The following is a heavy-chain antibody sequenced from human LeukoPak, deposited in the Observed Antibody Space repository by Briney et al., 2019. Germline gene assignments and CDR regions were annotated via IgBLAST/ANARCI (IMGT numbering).Heavy chain of an antibody. J-gene: IGHJ4*02. CDR2: IKSKTDGGTT. CDR3: TTGLLLWFGESPIDY. V-gene: IGHV3-15*01. CDR1: GFTFSNAW. D-gene: IGHD3-10*01. Sequence: GGSLRLSCAASGFTFSNAWMSWVRQAPGKGPEWVGRIKSKTDGGTTDYAAPVKGRFTISRDDSKNTLYLQMNSLKTEDTAVYYCTTGLLLWFGESPIDYWGQGTLVTVSS.